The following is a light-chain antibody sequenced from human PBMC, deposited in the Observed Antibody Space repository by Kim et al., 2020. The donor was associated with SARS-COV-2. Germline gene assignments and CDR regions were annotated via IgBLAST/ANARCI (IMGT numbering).Light chain of an antibody. V-gene: IGKV3-20*01. CDR1: QSVTSSY. J-gene: IGKJ4*01. CDR3: QQYGNSLT. Sequence: LSPGERATLSCRASQSVTSSYLAWYQQKPGQAPRLLIYGASSRATAIPDRFSGSGSGTDFTLTISRLEPEDFAVYFCQQYGNSLTFGGGTKVEIK. CDR2: GAS.